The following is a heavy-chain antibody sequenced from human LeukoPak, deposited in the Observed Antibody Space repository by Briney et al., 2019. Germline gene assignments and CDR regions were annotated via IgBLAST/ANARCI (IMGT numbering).Heavy chain of an antibody. D-gene: IGHD6-19*01. V-gene: IGHV3-23*01. CDR3: ARDPYSHDSSGFSYFLQY. Sequence: GGSLRLSCAASGFTFNNYAMNWVRQAPGKGLEWVSVISGSGGTTYYGDSVKGRFTISRDNSQNMLFLQMNDLRPQDAATYFCARDPYSHDSSGFSYFLQYWGQGTVVTVSS. CDR2: ISGSGGTT. CDR1: GFTFNNYA. J-gene: IGHJ4*02.